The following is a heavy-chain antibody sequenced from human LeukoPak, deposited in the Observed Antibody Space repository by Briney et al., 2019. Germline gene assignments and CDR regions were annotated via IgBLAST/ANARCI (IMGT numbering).Heavy chain of an antibody. J-gene: IGHJ4*02. CDR1: GGSISSYY. CDR2: IYYSGST. CDR3: ARAIVATEGIDY. Sequence: KPSETLSLTCTVSGGSISSYYWSWIRQPPGKGLEWIGYIYYSGSTNYNPSLKSRVTISVDTSKNQFSLKLSSVTAADTAVYYCARAIVATEGIDYWGQGTLVTVSS. D-gene: IGHD5-12*01. V-gene: IGHV4-59*08.